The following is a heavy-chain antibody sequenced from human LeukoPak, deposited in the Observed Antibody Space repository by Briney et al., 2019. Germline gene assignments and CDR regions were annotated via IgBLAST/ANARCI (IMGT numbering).Heavy chain of an antibody. CDR1: GFTLSSYS. D-gene: IGHD5-12*01. V-gene: IGHV3-21*01. CDR2: ISSSSSYI. Sequence: PGGSLRLSCAASGFTLSSYSMNWVRQAPGKGLEWVSSISSSSSYIYYADSVKDRFTISRDNAKNSLYLQMNSLRAEDTAVYYCARVRSGYDFDYWGQGTLVTVSS. J-gene: IGHJ4*02. CDR3: ARVRSGYDFDY.